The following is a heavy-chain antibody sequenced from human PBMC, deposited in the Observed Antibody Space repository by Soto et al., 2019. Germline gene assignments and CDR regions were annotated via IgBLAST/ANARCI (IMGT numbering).Heavy chain of an antibody. V-gene: IGHV4-39*01. J-gene: IGHJ4*02. CDR3: VSQRTTVPTQAYFDY. D-gene: IGHD4-17*01. Sequence: SETLSLTCTVSGGSATNSSYYWGWIRQSPGKGLEWIGSVYYGGRSYSKSSVKSRVTISVDTSKNRFSLSLNSVTASDTAVYFCVSQRTTVPTQAYFDYWGPGALVTVSS. CDR2: VYYGGRS. CDR1: GGSATNSSYY.